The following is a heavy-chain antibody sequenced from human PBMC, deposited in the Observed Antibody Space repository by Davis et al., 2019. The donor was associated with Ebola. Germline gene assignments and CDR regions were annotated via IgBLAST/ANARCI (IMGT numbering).Heavy chain of an antibody. V-gene: IGHV4-38-2*02. D-gene: IGHD4-17*01. CDR2: IYHSGST. CDR1: GYSISSGYY. Sequence: MPSETLSLTCTVSGYSISSGYYWGWIRQPPGKGLEWIGSIYHSGSTHYNPSLKSRVTTSVDTSKNQFSLSLSSVTAADTAVYYCARMPTVTADHWYFDLWGRGTLVAVSS. CDR3: ARMPTVTADHWYFDL. J-gene: IGHJ2*01.